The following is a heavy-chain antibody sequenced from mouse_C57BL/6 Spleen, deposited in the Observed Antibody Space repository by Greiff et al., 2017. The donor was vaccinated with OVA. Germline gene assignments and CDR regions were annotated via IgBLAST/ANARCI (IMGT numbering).Heavy chain of an antibody. CDR1: GYTFTEYS. V-gene: IGHV1-62-2*01. D-gene: IGHD1-1*02. Sequence: VQLQESGAELVKPGASVKLSCKASGYTFTEYSIHWVKQRSGQGLEWIGWFYPGSGSIKYNEKFKDKATLTADKSSSTVYMELSRLTSEDSAVYSCARHDNYGVYFDYWGQGTTLTVSS. CDR3: ARHDNYGVYFDY. J-gene: IGHJ2*01. CDR2: FYPGSGSI.